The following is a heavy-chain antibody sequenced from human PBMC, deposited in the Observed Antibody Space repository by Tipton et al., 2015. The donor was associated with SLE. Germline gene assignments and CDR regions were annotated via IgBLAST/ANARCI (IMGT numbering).Heavy chain of an antibody. V-gene: IGHV3-74*01. J-gene: IGHJ4*02. D-gene: IGHD6-13*01. CDR2: INADGTNI. CDR3: VREPSGTTSWYHFDF. CDR1: GFIFDKYW. Sequence: GSLRLSCAASGFIFDKYWMHWVRQAPGKGLVWVSRINADGTNIIYADPVKGRFTISRDTAKNTVSLQMNSLRAEDTGVYFCVREPSGTTSWYHFDFWGQGTLVTVSS.